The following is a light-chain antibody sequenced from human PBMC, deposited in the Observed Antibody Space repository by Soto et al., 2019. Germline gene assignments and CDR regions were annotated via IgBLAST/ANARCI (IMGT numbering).Light chain of an antibody. Sequence: QSVLAQPASVSGSPGQSITISCTGTSSDVGGYNYVSWYQQHPGKAPKLMIYEVSDRPSGVSNRFSGSKSGNTASLTISGLQAEDEADYYCSSYTSSNTLPRVFGTGTKVTGL. V-gene: IGLV2-14*01. CDR1: SSDVGGYNY. J-gene: IGLJ1*01. CDR2: EVS. CDR3: SSYTSSNTLPRV.